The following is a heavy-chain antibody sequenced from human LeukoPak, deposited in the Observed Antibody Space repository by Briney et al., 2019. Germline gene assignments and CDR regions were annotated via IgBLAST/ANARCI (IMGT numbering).Heavy chain of an antibody. J-gene: IGHJ6*02. Sequence: GGSLRLSCAASGFTFRNYWMSWVRRAPGEGLEWVANIRPDGSQKYYVDSARGRFTISRDNAKSSLYLQMSSLRPEDTATYYCARDFQPRYCSSSSCSPAWGQGTTVTVSS. CDR1: GFTFRNYW. V-gene: IGHV3-7*03. D-gene: IGHD2-2*01. CDR2: IRPDGSQK. CDR3: ARDFQPRYCSSSSCSPA.